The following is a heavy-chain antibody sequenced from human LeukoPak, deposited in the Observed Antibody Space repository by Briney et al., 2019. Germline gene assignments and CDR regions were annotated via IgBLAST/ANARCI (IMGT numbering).Heavy chain of an antibody. CDR3: AGSWLRNWFDP. J-gene: IGHJ5*02. D-gene: IGHD5-12*01. CDR2: IFKSGNT. CDR1: GDSISTAGYF. Sequence: LETLSLTPSVSGDSISTAGYFWGWIRQSPGRDLEWIGSIFKSGNTFYNMSLKSRVTISVDTSKNEFSLSLTSVTAADTAVYYCAGSWLRNWFDPWGQGILVTVSS. V-gene: IGHV4-39*01.